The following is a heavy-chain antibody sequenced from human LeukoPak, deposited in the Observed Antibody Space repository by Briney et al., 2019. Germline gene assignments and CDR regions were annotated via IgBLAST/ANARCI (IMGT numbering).Heavy chain of an antibody. D-gene: IGHD5-24*01. CDR2: IYHSGST. CDR3: ARLPRRWLQSHYFDY. J-gene: IGHJ4*02. V-gene: IGHV4-4*02. CDR1: GGSISSSNW. Sequence: SETLSLTCAVSGGSISSSNWWSWVRQPPGKGLEWIGEIYHSGSTNYNPSLKSRVTISVDKSKNQFSLKLSSVTAADTAVYYCARLPRRWLQSHYFDYWGQGTLVTVSS.